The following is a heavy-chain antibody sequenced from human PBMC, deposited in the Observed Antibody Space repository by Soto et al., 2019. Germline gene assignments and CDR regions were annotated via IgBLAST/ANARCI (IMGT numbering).Heavy chain of an antibody. Sequence: SETLSLTCAVYGVPFSGYYWSWIRQSPGKGLEWIGEINHSGNNNYNPSLKSRVTMLVDTSKKQFSLRLSSVTAADTAVYYCANLIVFHSSYYHDYWGHGTLVTVSS. CDR3: ANLIVFHSSYYHDY. D-gene: IGHD1-26*01. CDR2: INHSGNN. V-gene: IGHV4-34*01. J-gene: IGHJ4*01. CDR1: GVPFSGYY.